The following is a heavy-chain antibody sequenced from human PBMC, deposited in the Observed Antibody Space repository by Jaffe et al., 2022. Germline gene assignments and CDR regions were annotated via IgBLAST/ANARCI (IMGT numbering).Heavy chain of an antibody. J-gene: IGHJ3*02. D-gene: IGHD3-9*01. CDR2: ISSSGSTI. V-gene: IGHV3-48*03. CDR3: ARDITIMQTWDGPDAFDI. CDR1: GFTFSSYE. Sequence: EVQLVESGGGLVQPGGSLRLSCAASGFTFSSYEMNWVRQAPGKGLEWVSYISSSGSTIYYADSVKGRFTISRDNAKNSLYLQMNSLRAEDTAVYYCARDITIMQTWDGPDAFDIWGQGTMVTVSS.